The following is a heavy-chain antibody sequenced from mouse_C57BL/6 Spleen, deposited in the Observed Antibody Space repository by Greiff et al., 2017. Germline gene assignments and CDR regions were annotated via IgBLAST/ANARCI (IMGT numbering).Heavy chain of an antibody. J-gene: IGHJ3*01. CDR3: ARYPWFAY. Sequence: EVNVVESGGGLVQPGGSLSLSCAASGFTFTDYYMSWVRQPPGKALEWLGFIRNKANGYTTEYSASVKGRFTISRDNSQSILYLQMNALRAEDSATYYCARYPWFAYWGQGTLVTVSA. V-gene: IGHV7-3*01. CDR2: IRNKANGYTT. CDR1: GFTFTDYY.